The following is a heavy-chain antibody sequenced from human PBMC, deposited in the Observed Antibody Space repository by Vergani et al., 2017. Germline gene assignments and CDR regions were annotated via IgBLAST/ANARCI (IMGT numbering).Heavy chain of an antibody. CDR3: ATIGYRRWGYYFDY. J-gene: IGHJ4*02. CDR1: GDSISSNNC. CDR2: IRRTEDT. D-gene: IGHD2-2*02. Sequence: QVQLQESGPGLVKPPGTLSLTCAVSGDSISSNNCWTWVRQPPGKGLEWIGEIRRTEDTKYSPSLKSRVTVSVDESRNLFSLRLNSVTAADTAVYYCATIGYRRWGYYFDYWGQGILVTVSS. V-gene: IGHV4-4*03.